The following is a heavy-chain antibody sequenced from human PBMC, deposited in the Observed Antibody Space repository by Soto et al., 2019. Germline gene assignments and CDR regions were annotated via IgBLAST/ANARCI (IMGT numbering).Heavy chain of an antibody. V-gene: IGHV4-59*08. D-gene: IGHD2-15*01. CDR2: IYHSGST. CDR1: GDSISSYY. J-gene: IGHJ4*02. CDR3: ARHYCRGGSCYLDY. Sequence: QVQLQESGPGLVKPSETLSLTCTVSGDSISSYYWSWIRQPPGKGLEWIGNIYHSGSTNYSPSLKSRVTISVDTSKNQISLKLTSVTAADTAVYSCARHYCRGGSCYLDYWGQGILVTVSS.